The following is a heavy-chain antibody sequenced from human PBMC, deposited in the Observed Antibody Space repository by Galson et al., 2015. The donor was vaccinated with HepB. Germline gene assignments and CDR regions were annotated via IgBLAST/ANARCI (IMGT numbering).Heavy chain of an antibody. V-gene: IGHV3-66*01. CDR2: IYSGGST. CDR1: GFTVRSNY. Sequence: SLRLSCAASGFTVRSNYMSWVRQAPGKGLEWVSVIYSGGSTHYADVVKGRFIISRDNSKNTLYLQMNSLRAEDTAVYYCARAVYYYYMDVWGKGTTVTVSS. CDR3: ARAVYYYYMDV. J-gene: IGHJ6*03.